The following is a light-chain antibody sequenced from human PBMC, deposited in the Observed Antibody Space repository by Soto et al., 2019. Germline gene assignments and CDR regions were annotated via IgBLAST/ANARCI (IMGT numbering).Light chain of an antibody. CDR2: FAS. J-gene: IGKJ2*01. Sequence: EIVMTQSPATLSVSPGERATLSCRASQSVSSKLAWFQQKPGQAPRLLIYFASTRATDIPARFSGSGSGTEFTLTISSLQSEDFAVYSCQQYNNWPHTFGQGTKVDIQ. V-gene: IGKV3-15*01. CDR3: QQYNNWPHT. CDR1: QSVSSK.